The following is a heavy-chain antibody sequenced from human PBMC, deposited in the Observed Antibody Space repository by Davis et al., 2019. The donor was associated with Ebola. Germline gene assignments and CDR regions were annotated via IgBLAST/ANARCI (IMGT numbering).Heavy chain of an antibody. V-gene: IGHV3-30-3*01. CDR1: RFTFSSYA. J-gene: IGHJ4*02. CDR3: ARDAFSLSRYDTEDH. Sequence: GESLKISCAASRFTFSSYAMHWVRQAPGKGLEWVAVISYDGSNKYYADSVKGRFTISRDNARDSLYLQMDSLRVEDTAIYYCARDAFSLSRYDTEDHWGQGTLVTVSS. CDR2: ISYDGSNK. D-gene: IGHD3-9*01.